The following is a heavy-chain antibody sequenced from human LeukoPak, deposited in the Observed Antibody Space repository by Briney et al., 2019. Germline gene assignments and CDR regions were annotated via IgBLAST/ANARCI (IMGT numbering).Heavy chain of an antibody. CDR3: ARLRLGEFDAFDI. J-gene: IGHJ3*02. D-gene: IGHD3-16*01. CDR1: GYSFTGYF. CDR2: INPNSGDT. Sequence: ASVKVPCKASGYSFTGYFMHWVRQAPGQGLEWMGWINPNSGDTNYAQKFQGRVTLTRDTSIRTAYMELSRLRSDDTAVYYCARLRLGEFDAFDIWGQGTMVTVSS. V-gene: IGHV1-2*02.